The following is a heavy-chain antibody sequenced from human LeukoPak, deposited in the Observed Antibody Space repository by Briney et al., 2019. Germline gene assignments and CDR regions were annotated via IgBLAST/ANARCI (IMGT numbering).Heavy chain of an antibody. Sequence: PSETLSLTCAVYGGSFSGYYWSWIRQPPGKGLEWIGEINHSGSTNYNPSLKGRVTISVDTSKNQFSLKLSSVTAADTAVYYCARGLVVPAAILIYYYYYMDVWGKGTTVTVSS. CDR3: ARGLVVPAAILIYYYYYMDV. D-gene: IGHD2-2*02. V-gene: IGHV4-34*01. CDR2: INHSGST. J-gene: IGHJ6*03. CDR1: GGSFSGYY.